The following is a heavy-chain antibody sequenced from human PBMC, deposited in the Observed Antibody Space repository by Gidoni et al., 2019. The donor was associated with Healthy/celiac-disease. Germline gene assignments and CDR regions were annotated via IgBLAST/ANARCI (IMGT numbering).Heavy chain of an antibody. CDR1: GFSFSGSA. CDR2: IRSKANSYAT. Sequence: EVQLVESGGGLVQPGGSLKLSCEASGFSFSGSAMHWVRQASGKGLEWVGRIRSKANSYATAYAASVKGRFTISRDDSKNTAYLQMNSLKTEDTAVYYCTSPAYEGYYYYMDVWGKGTTVTVSS. CDR3: TSPAYEGYYYYMDV. D-gene: IGHD2-2*01. J-gene: IGHJ6*03. V-gene: IGHV3-73*01.